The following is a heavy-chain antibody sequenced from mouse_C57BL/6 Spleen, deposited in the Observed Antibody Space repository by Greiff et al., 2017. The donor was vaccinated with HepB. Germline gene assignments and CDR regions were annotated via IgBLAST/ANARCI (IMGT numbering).Heavy chain of an antibody. J-gene: IGHJ1*03. CDR2: IHPNSGST. D-gene: IGHD4-1*01. CDR1: GYTFTSYW. Sequence: VKLQQPGAELVKPGASVKLSCKASGYTFTSYWMHWVKQRPGQGLEWIGMIHPNSGSTNYNEKFKSKATLTVDKSSSTAYMQLSSLTSEDSSVYYCARGTDWYFDVWGTGTTVTVSS. CDR3: ARGTDWYFDV. V-gene: IGHV1-64*01.